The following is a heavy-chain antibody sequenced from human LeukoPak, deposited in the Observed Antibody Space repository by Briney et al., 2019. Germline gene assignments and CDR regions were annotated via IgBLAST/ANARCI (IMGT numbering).Heavy chain of an antibody. CDR2: ISSSSSYI. J-gene: IGHJ4*02. D-gene: IGHD5-12*01. CDR3: ARVRGYPYYFDY. Sequence: GGSLRLSCAASGFTFSSYSMNWVRQAPGKALERVSSISSSSSYIYYADSVKGRFTISRDNAKNSLYLQMNSLRAEDTAVYYCARVRGYPYYFDYWGQGTLVTVSS. CDR1: GFTFSSYS. V-gene: IGHV3-21*01.